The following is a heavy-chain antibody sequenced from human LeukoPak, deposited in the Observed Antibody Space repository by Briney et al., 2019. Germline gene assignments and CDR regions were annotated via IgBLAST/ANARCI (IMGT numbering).Heavy chain of an antibody. Sequence: SGPTLVNPTQTLTLTCTFSVFSLSTSGVGVGWIRQPPGKALEWLALIYWDDDKRYSPSLKSRLTITKDTSKNQVVLTMTNMDPVDTATYYCAHIGLGSGGSCCRDDYWGQGTLVTVSS. CDR1: VFSLSTSGVG. CDR3: AHIGLGSGGSCCRDDY. D-gene: IGHD2-15*01. V-gene: IGHV2-5*02. J-gene: IGHJ4*02. CDR2: IYWDDDK.